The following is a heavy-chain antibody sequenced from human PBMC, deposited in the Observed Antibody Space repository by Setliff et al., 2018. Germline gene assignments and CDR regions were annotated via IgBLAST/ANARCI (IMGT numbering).Heavy chain of an antibody. CDR1: DDSISSRHYY. D-gene: IGHD3-3*01. CDR3: ARMSGFLYMGV. J-gene: IGHJ6*03. V-gene: IGHV4-61*09. Sequence: LSLTCTVSDDSISSRHYYWSWIRQPAGKGLEWLGQIYTSWSTNYNPSLKGRATLSIDASKKQFSLKLTSVTAADTAVYYCARMSGFLYMGVWGKGTTVTVSS. CDR2: IYTSWST.